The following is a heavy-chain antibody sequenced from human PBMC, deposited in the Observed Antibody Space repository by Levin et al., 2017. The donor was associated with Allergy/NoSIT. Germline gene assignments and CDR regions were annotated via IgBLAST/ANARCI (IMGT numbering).Heavy chain of an antibody. Sequence: GESLKISCAASGFTFSSYAMHWVRQAPGKGLEWVAVISYDGSNKYYADSVKGRFTISRDNSKNTLYLQMNSLRAEDTAVYYCARDIFEYGDYVGENDYWGQGTLVTVSS. CDR3: ARDIFEYGDYVGENDY. CDR2: ISYDGSNK. D-gene: IGHD4-17*01. CDR1: GFTFSSYA. J-gene: IGHJ4*02. V-gene: IGHV3-30-3*01.